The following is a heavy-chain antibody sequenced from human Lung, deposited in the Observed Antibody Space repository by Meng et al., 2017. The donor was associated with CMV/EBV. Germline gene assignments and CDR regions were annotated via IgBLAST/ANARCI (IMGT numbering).Heavy chain of an antibody. J-gene: IGHJ4*02. CDR2: MSYDGSNK. CDR3: ARDRSYDSSGYLDY. V-gene: IGHV3-30-3*01. CDR1: GFTFSNYA. D-gene: IGHD3-22*01. Sequence: SCAASGFTFSNYAMHWVRQAPGKGLEWVAVMSYDGSNKYYADSVKGRFTISRDNSKNTLYLQMNSLRAEDTAMYYCARDRSYDSSGYLDYWGQGTXVTVSS.